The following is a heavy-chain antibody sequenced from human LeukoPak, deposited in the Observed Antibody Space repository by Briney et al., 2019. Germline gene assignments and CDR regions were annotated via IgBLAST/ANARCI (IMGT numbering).Heavy chain of an antibody. CDR1: GGSISSSNYY. Sequence: PSETLSLTCTVSGGSISSSNYYWGWIRQPPGKGLEWIGTIFYSGSTNYNPPLKSRVTISVDTSKNQFSLKLRSVTAADTALYYCARAREDGSDHFFDYWGQGTLVTVSS. CDR2: IFYSGST. CDR3: ARAREDGSDHFFDY. V-gene: IGHV4-39*01. J-gene: IGHJ4*02. D-gene: IGHD1-26*01.